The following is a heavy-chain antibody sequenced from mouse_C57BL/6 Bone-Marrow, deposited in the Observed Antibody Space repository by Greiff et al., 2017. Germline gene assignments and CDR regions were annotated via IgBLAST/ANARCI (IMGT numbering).Heavy chain of an antibody. V-gene: IGHV1-64*01. CDR1: GYTFTSYW. Sequence: QVQLKQPGAELVKPGASVKLSCKASGYTFTSYWMHWVKQRPGQGLEWIGMIHPNSGSTNYNEKFKSKATLTVDKSSSTAYMQLSSLTSEDSAVXYCARAATVVAHYYAMDYWGQGTSVTVSS. CDR2: IHPNSGST. D-gene: IGHD1-1*01. J-gene: IGHJ4*01. CDR3: ARAATVVAHYYAMDY.